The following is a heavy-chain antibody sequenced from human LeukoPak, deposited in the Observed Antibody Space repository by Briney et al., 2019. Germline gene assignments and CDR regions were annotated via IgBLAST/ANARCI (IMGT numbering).Heavy chain of an antibody. V-gene: IGHV1-2*02. J-gene: IGHJ4*02. CDR2: INPNSGGT. CDR3: ARDDDFWSGYSLDY. D-gene: IGHD3-3*01. Sequence: GASVKVSCKASGYTFTGYYMHWVRQAPGQGLEWMGWINPNSGGTNYAQKFQGRVTMTRDTSISTAYMELSRVRSDDTAVYYCARDDDFWSGYSLDYRGQGTLVTVSS. CDR1: GYTFTGYY.